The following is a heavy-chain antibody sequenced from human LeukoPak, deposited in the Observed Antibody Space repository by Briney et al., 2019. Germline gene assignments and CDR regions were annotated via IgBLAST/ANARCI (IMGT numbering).Heavy chain of an antibody. CDR1: GYTFTSYG. J-gene: IGHJ4*02. V-gene: IGHV1-18*01. CDR3: ARAPSGSYYNVVDY. Sequence: ASVKVSCKASGYTFTSYGISWVRQAPGQGLEWMGWIGAYNGNTNYAQKLQGRVTMTTDTSTSTAYMELRSLRSDDTAVYYCARAPSGSYYNVVDYWGQGTLVTVSS. D-gene: IGHD1-26*01. CDR2: IGAYNGNT.